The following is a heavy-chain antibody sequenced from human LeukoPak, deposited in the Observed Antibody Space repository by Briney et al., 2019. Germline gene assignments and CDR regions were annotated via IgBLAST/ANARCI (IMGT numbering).Heavy chain of an antibody. CDR2: VYYSGST. Sequence: PSETLSLTCTVSGGSISSSSYYWGWIRQPPGKGLEWIGSVYYSGSTYYNPSLKSRVTISVDTSKNQFSLKLSSVTAADTAVYYCARNMTTVAGGAFDIWGQGTMVTASS. V-gene: IGHV4-39*01. CDR3: ARNMTTVAGGAFDI. CDR1: GGSISSSSYY. J-gene: IGHJ3*02. D-gene: IGHD4-23*01.